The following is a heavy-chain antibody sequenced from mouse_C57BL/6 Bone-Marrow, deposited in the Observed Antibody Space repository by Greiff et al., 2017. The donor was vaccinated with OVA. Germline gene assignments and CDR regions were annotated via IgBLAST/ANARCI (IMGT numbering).Heavy chain of an antibody. CDR1: GYTFTSYW. D-gene: IGHD2-2*01. CDR3: ARSPILVRGFDY. Sequence: VQLQQSGTELVKPGASVKLSCKASGYTFTSYWMHWVKQRPGQGLEWIGNINPSNGGTNYNEKFKSKATLTVDKSSSTAYMQLSSLTSEDSAVYYCARSPILVRGFDYWGQGTTLTVSS. CDR2: INPSNGGT. V-gene: IGHV1-53*01. J-gene: IGHJ2*01.